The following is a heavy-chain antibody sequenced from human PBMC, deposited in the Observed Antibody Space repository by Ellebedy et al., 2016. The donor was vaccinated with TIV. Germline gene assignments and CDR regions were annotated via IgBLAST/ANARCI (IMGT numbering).Heavy chain of an antibody. CDR1: GFSLSTSGVG. D-gene: IGHD3-16*02. Sequence: SGPTLVXPTQTLTLTCTFSGFSLSTSGVGVGWIRQPPGKALEWLALIYWDDDKRYSPSLKSRLTITKDTSKNQVVLTMTNMDPVDTATYYCAHEFEGDSPKYYDYVWGSYRPGGHGRFDPWGQGTLVTVSS. CDR2: IYWDDDK. CDR3: AHEFEGDSPKYYDYVWGSYRPGGHGRFDP. V-gene: IGHV2-5*02. J-gene: IGHJ5*02.